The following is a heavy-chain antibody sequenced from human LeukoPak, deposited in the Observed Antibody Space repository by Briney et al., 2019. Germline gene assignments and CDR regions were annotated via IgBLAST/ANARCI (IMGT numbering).Heavy chain of an antibody. CDR2: IIPIFGTA. D-gene: IGHD3-22*01. J-gene: IGHJ3*02. CDR1: GGTFSSYA. CDR3: ARGRGVTYYYDTEDAFDI. Sequence: GSSVKVSCKASGGTFSSYAISWVRQAPGQGLEWMGGIIPIFGTANYAQKLQGRVTMTTDTSTSTAYMELRSLRSDDTAVYYCARGRGVTYYYDTEDAFDIWGQGTMVTVSS. V-gene: IGHV1-69*05.